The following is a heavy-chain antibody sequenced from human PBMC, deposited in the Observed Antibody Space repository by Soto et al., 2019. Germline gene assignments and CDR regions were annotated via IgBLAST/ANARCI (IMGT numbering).Heavy chain of an antibody. CDR1: GYTFTSYY. J-gene: IGHJ6*02. CDR3: ALQFIAAGFVSRYCYSLRGMDV. CDR2: INPSGGST. D-gene: IGHD6-25*01. V-gene: IGHV1-46*01. Sequence: ASVKVSCKASGYTFTSYYMHWVRQAPGQGLEWMGIINPSGGSTSYAQKFQGRVTMTRDTSTSTVYMELSSLRSEDTAVYYCALQFIAAGFVSRYCYSLRGMDVWGQGTTVTVSS.